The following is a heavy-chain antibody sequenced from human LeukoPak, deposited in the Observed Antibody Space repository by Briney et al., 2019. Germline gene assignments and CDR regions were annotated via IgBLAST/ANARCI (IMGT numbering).Heavy chain of an antibody. CDR3: ARPPVAGTRFDY. V-gene: IGHV1-2*02. J-gene: IGHJ4*02. Sequence: ASVKVSCKASGYTFTGYYMHWVRQAPGQGLEWMGWINPNSGGTNYAQKFQGRVTMTRDTSISTAYMEPSRLRSDDTAVYYCARPPVAGTRFDYWGQGTLVTVSS. CDR1: GYTFTGYY. CDR2: INPNSGGT. D-gene: IGHD6-19*01.